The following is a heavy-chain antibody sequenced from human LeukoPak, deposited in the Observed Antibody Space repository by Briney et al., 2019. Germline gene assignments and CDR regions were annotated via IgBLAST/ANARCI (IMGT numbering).Heavy chain of an antibody. Sequence: GGSLRLSCAASGFTFSSYWMHWVRHAPGKGQVWVSRINSDGSSTSYADSVKGRFTISRDNAKNTLYLQMNSLRAEDTAVYYCARVRLLWFGESDWGQGTLVTVSS. CDR1: GFTFSSYW. CDR2: INSDGSST. V-gene: IGHV3-74*01. CDR3: ARVRLLWFGESD. D-gene: IGHD3-10*01. J-gene: IGHJ4*02.